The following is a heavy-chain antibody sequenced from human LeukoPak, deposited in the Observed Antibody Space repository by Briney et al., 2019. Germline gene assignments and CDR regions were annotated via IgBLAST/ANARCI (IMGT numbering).Heavy chain of an antibody. V-gene: IGHV3-30*04. J-gene: IGHJ4*02. CDR2: ISYDGSNK. CDR1: GFTFSSYA. CDR3: ARDPTTGLLWFGELSVFFDY. D-gene: IGHD3-10*01. Sequence: GGSLRLSCAASGFTFSSYAMHWVRQAPGKGLEWVAVISYDGSNKYYADSVKGRFTISRDNSKNTLYLQMNSLRAEDTVVYYCARDPTTGLLWFGELSVFFDYWGQGTLVTVSS.